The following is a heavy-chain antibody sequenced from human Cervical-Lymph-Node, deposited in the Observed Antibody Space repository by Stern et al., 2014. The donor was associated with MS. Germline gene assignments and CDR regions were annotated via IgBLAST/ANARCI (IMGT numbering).Heavy chain of an antibody. Sequence: QLVQSGGGVVQPGRSLRLSCAASGFTFSSYGMHWVRQAPGKGLAWVAVIWYDGSNKYYADSVKGRFTISRDNSKNTLYLQMNSLRAEDTAVYYCARGYSSGWYYGMDVWGQGTTVTVSS. J-gene: IGHJ6*02. D-gene: IGHD6-19*01. CDR3: ARGYSSGWYYGMDV. CDR2: IWYDGSNK. V-gene: IGHV3-33*01. CDR1: GFTFSSYG.